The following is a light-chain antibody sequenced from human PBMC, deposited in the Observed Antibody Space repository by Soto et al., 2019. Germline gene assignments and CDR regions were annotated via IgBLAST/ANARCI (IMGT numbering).Light chain of an antibody. CDR1: SSDVGGYND. CDR2: DVS. V-gene: IGLV2-14*01. J-gene: IGLJ1*01. CDR3: SSYTSSSTRV. Sequence: QSALTQPASVFGSPGQSITISCTGTSSDVGGYNDVSWYQQHPGKAPKLMIYDVSNRPSGVSNRFSGSKSGNTASLTISGLQAEDEADYYCSSYTSSSTRVFGTGTKVTVL.